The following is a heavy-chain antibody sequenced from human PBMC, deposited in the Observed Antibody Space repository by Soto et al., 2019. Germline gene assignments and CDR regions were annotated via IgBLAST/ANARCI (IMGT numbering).Heavy chain of an antibody. CDR2: ISYGGGTT. CDR1: EFTFSNYA. CDR3: ARARSTAAGLFDY. D-gene: IGHD6-13*01. J-gene: IGHJ4*02. Sequence: GGSLRLSCAASEFTFSNYAMSWVRQAPGKGLEWVSAISYGGGTTYYADSVKGRFTISRDNSKNTLYLQMNSLRAEDTAVYYCARARSTAAGLFDYWGLGTLVTVS. V-gene: IGHV3-23*01.